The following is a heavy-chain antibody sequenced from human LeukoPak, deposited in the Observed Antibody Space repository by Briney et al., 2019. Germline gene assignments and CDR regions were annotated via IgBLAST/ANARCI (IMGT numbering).Heavy chain of an antibody. CDR2: IYYSGST. V-gene: IGHV4-59*01. J-gene: IGHJ4*02. Sequence: SETLSLTCTVSGGSISSYYWSWIRQPPGKGLEWIGYIYYSGSTNYNPSLKSRVTISVDTSKNQFSLKLSSVTAAGTAVYYCARDRLTYYFDYWGQGTLVTVSS. CDR1: GGSISSYY. D-gene: IGHD3-16*01. CDR3: ARDRLTYYFDY.